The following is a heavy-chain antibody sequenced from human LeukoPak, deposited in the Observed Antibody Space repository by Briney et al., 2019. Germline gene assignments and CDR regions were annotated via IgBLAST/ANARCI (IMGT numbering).Heavy chain of an antibody. Sequence: GAPVKVSCKASGGTFSSYAISWVRQAPGQGLEWMGGIIPIFGTANYAQKFQGRVTITADKSTSTAYMELSSLRSEDTAVYYCARGRENYGDYVDAFDIWGQGTMVTVSS. CDR1: GGTFSSYA. CDR2: IIPIFGTA. J-gene: IGHJ3*02. CDR3: ARGRENYGDYVDAFDI. V-gene: IGHV1-69*06. D-gene: IGHD4-17*01.